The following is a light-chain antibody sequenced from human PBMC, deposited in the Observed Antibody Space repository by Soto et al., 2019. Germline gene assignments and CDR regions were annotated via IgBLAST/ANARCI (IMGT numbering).Light chain of an antibody. CDR1: SGHSNYA. Sequence: QPVLTQSPSASASLGASVKLTCTLSSGHSNYAIAWHQQQPEKGPRFLMKLNSDGSHIKGDGIPDRFSGSSSGAERFLTISSLQSEDEADYYCQTWGTGIRVVFGGGTKLTVL. J-gene: IGLJ2*01. V-gene: IGLV4-69*01. CDR2: LNSDGSH. CDR3: QTWGTGIRVV.